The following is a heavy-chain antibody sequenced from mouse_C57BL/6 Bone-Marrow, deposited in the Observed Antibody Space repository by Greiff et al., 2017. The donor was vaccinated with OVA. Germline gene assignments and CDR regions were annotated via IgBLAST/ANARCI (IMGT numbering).Heavy chain of an antibody. V-gene: IGHV14-4*01. CDR3: TTSDSSGYVGWFAY. J-gene: IGHJ3*01. CDR1: GYNFKDDY. D-gene: IGHD3-2*02. CDR2: IDPGNGDT. Sequence: VQLQQSGAELVRPGASVKLSCTASGYNFKDDYMHWVKQRPGQGLEWIGWIDPGNGDTEYAAKFQGKATITADKSSNTAYLQLSSLTSEDSAVYFCTTSDSSGYVGWFAYWGQGTLVTVSA.